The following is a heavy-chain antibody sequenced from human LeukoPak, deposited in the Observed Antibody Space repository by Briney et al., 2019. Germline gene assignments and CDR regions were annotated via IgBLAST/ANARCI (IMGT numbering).Heavy chain of an antibody. CDR1: GGSFSGYY. D-gene: IGHD2-2*01. Sequence: SETLSLTCAVYGGSFSGYYWSWIRQPPGKGLEWIGEINHSGSTNYNPSLKSRVTISVDTSKNQFSLKLSSVTAADTAVYYCARGRVVPEGDWFDPWSQGTLVTVSS. J-gene: IGHJ5*02. V-gene: IGHV4-34*01. CDR3: ARGRVVPEGDWFDP. CDR2: INHSGST.